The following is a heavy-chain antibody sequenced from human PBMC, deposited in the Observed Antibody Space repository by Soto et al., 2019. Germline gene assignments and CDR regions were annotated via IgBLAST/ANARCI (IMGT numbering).Heavy chain of an antibody. CDR1: GGSFSGYY. CDR2: INHSGST. CDR3: ARGLSIMITFGGVIVPSFDY. Sequence: SETLSLTCAVYGGSFSGYYWSWIRQPPGKGLEWIGEINHSGSTNYNPSLKSRVTISVDTSKNQFSLKLSSVTAADTAVYYCARGLSIMITFGGVIVPSFDYWGQGTLVTVSS. V-gene: IGHV4-34*01. D-gene: IGHD3-16*02. J-gene: IGHJ4*02.